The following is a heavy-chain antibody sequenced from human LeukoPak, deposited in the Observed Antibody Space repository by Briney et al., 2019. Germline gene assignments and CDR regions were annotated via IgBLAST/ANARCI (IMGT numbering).Heavy chain of an antibody. CDR3: ATRCSSTSCSVYYYGMDV. V-gene: IGHV4-39*01. CDR2: IYYSGST. CDR1: GGSISSSSYY. Sequence: SETLSLTCTVSGGSISSSSYYWGWIRQPPGKGLEWIGSIYYSGSTYYNPSLKSRVTVSVDTSKNQFSLKLSSVTAADTAVYYCATRCSSTSCSVYYYGMDVWGQGTTVTVSS. J-gene: IGHJ6*02. D-gene: IGHD2-2*01.